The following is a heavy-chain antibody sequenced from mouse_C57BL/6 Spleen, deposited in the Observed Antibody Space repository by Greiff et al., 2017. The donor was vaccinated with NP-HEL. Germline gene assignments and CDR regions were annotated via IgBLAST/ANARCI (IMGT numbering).Heavy chain of an antibody. CDR1: GYTFTDYY. V-gene: IGHV1-76*01. J-gene: IGHJ4*01. Sequence: QVQLQQSGAELVRPGASVKLSCKASGYTFTDYYINWVKQRPGQGLEWIARIYPGSGNTYYNEKFKGKATLTAEKSSSTAYMQLSSLTSEDSAVYFCARRGYSNLFYAMDYWGQGTSVTVSS. CDR2: IYPGSGNT. CDR3: ARRGYSNLFYAMDY. D-gene: IGHD2-5*01.